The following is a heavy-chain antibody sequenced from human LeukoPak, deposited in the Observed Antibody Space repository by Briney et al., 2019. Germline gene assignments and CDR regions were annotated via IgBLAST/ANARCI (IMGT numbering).Heavy chain of an antibody. J-gene: IGHJ4*02. CDR3: VKLDRGHYYHI. CDR2: ITTNGDST. D-gene: IGHD3-22*01. V-gene: IGHV3-64D*09. CDR1: GFTFSTYA. Sequence: PGGSLRLSCSASGFTFSTYAMHWVRQAPGKGLEYVSAITTNGDSTYYADSVKGRFTISRDNSKNTLFLQMSSLRTEDTAMYYCVKLDRGHYYHIWGQGTLVTVSS.